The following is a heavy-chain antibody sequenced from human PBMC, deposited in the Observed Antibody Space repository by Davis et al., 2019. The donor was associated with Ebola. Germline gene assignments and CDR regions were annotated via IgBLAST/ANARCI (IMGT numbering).Heavy chain of an antibody. CDR3: ARHVYGDFWYFDL. D-gene: IGHD4-17*01. CDR2: IYRVGRT. Sequence: PGGSLRLSCAASGFIVSDKYMSWVRQAPGKGPEWVSVIYRVGRTYYADSVKGRFTISRDNSKNTLFLQMNSLRAEDTAVYYCARHVYGDFWYFDLWGRGTRVTVSS. V-gene: IGHV3-53*01. J-gene: IGHJ2*01. CDR1: GFIVSDKY.